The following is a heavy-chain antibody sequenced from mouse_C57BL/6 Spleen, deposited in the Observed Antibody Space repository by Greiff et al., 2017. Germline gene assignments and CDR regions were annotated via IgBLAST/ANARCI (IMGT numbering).Heavy chain of an antibody. CDR3: ARHEVYYSNHAGAMDY. V-gene: IGHV1-62-2*01. CDR1: GYTFTEYT. CDR2: FYPGSGSI. J-gene: IGHJ4*01. Sequence: VQLQESGAELVKPGASVKLSCKASGYTFTEYTIHWVKQRSGQGLEWIGWFYPGSGSIKYNEKFKDKATLTADKSSSTVYMELSRLTSEDSAVYFCARHEVYYSNHAGAMDYWGQGTSVTVSS. D-gene: IGHD2-5*01.